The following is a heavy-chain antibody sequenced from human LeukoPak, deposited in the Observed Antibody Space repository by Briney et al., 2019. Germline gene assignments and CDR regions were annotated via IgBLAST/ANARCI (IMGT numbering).Heavy chain of an antibody. CDR1: GFTFSTYW. Sequence: GGSLRLSCAASGFTFSTYWMTWVRQAPGKGLEWVANMKGDGSEIYYVDSVKGRFTISRDNAKNLLHLQMNSLRAEDTAIYYCARDFTSQNFFDHWGQGTLVTVS. CDR2: MKGDGSEI. CDR3: ARDFTSQNFFDH. D-gene: IGHD2/OR15-2a*01. J-gene: IGHJ4*01. V-gene: IGHV3-7*01.